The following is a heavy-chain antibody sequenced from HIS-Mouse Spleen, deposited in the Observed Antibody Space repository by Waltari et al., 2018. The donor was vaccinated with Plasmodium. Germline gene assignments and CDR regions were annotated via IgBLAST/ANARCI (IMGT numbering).Heavy chain of an antibody. J-gene: IGHJ3*02. CDR1: GFTFSNAW. CDR2: IKSKTDGGTT. Sequence: EVQLVESGGGLVKPGGSLRLSCAASGFTFSNAWMSWVRQAPGKGLEWVGRIKSKTDGGTTDYAAPVKGRFTISREDSKNTLYLQMNSLKTEDTAVYYCTIRTRRDGYSYAAFDIWGQGTMVTVSS. CDR3: TIRTRRDGYSYAAFDI. D-gene: IGHD5-18*01. V-gene: IGHV3-15*01.